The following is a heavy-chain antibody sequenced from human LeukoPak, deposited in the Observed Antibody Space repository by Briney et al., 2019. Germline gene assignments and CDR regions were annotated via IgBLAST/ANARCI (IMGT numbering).Heavy chain of an antibody. Sequence: SETLSLTCAVYGGSFSGYYWSWIRQPAGKGLEWIGRIYASGSTTYNPSLKSRVTMAVDTSKTQFSLKLSSVTAADTAVYYCARDSGTTGEVKFDPWGQGTLVTVSA. CDR1: GGSFSGYY. CDR3: ARDSGTTGEVKFDP. CDR2: IYASGST. J-gene: IGHJ5*02. D-gene: IGHD3-10*01. V-gene: IGHV4-4*07.